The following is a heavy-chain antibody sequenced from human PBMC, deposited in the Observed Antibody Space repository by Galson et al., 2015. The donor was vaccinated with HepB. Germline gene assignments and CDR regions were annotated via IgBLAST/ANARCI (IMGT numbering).Heavy chain of an antibody. D-gene: IGHD3-22*01. V-gene: IGHV3-7*03. CDR3: ARIPCSGYYYCWFDP. Sequence: SLRLSCAASGFTFSIYWMSWVRQAPGKGLEWVDNIKQDGSEKYYVDSVKGRFTISRDNAKNSLYLQMNSLRAEDTAVYYCARIPCSGYYYCWFDPWGQGTLVTVSS. CDR2: IKQDGSEK. J-gene: IGHJ5*02. CDR1: GFTFSIYW.